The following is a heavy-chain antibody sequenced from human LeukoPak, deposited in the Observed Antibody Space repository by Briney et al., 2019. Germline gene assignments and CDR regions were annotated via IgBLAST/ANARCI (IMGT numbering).Heavy chain of an antibody. V-gene: IGHV3-30*03. CDR1: GFTFSSFG. D-gene: IGHD2-21*02. CDR3: ARVDATRPRGVVTAMGAFDI. Sequence: GGSLRLSCSASGFTFSSFGMHWVRQAPGKGLEWVTLMSYDGNNKYSADSVRGRFSISRDNSKNTLHLQMDSLRPDDTAVYYCARVDATRPRGVVTAMGAFDIWGQGTMVTVSS. J-gene: IGHJ3*02. CDR2: MSYDGNNK.